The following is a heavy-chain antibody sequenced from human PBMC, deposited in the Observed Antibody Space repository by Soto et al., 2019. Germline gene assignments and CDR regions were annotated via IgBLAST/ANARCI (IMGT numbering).Heavy chain of an antibody. D-gene: IGHD2-15*01. CDR2: IIPIFGTA. CDR1: GGTFSSYA. V-gene: IGHV1-69*13. CDR3: ARARQKGGNLFEY. Sequence: ASVKVSCKASGGTFSSYAISWVRQAPGQGLEWMGGIIPIFGTANYAQKFQGRVTITADESTSTAYMELSSLRSEDTAVYYCARARQKGGNLFEYWGEGTLVTVS. J-gene: IGHJ4*02.